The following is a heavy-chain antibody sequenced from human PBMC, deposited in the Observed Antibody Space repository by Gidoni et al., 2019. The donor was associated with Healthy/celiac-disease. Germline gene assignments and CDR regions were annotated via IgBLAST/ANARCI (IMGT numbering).Heavy chain of an antibody. J-gene: IGHJ6*02. CDR3: ARGSPGSYCSSTSCYGALYGMDV. CDR2: IWYDGSNK. Sequence: QVQLVESGGGVVQPGRSLRLSCAASGFTFSSYGMHWVRQAPGKGLAWVAVIWYDGSNKYYADSVKGRFTISRDNSKNTLYLQMNSLRAEDTAVYYCARGSPGSYCSSTSCYGALYGMDVWGQGTTVTVSS. CDR1: GFTFSSYG. V-gene: IGHV3-33*01. D-gene: IGHD2-2*01.